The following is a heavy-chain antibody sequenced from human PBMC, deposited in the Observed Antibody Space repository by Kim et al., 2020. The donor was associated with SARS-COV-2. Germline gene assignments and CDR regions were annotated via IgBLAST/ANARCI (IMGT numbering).Heavy chain of an antibody. CDR3: AKDPGKLTAVDY. Sequence: TYYADSVGGRFTISRDNSKNTLYLQMNSLRAEDTALYYCAKDPGKLTAVDYWGQGTLVTVSS. D-gene: IGHD4-4*01. CDR2: T. J-gene: IGHJ4*02. V-gene: IGHV3-23*01.